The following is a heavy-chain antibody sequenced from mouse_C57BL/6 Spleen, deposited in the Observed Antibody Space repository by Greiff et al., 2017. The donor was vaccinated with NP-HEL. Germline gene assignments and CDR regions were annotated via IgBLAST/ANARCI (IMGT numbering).Heavy chain of an antibody. D-gene: IGHD2-3*01. Sequence: QVQLKQSGPGLVQPSQSLSITCTVSGFSLTSYGVHWVRQSPGKGLEWLGVIWRGGSTDYNAAFMSRLSITKDNSKSQVFFKMNSLQADDTAIYYCAKNSYDGYYDAYAMDYWGQGTSVTVSS. J-gene: IGHJ4*01. CDR3: AKNSYDGYYDAYAMDY. CDR1: GFSLTSYG. CDR2: IWRGGST. V-gene: IGHV2-5*01.